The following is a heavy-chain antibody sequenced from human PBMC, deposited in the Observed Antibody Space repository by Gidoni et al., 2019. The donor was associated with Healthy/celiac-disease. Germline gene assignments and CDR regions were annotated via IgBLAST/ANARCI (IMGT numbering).Heavy chain of an antibody. CDR2: IIPICGTA. CDR3: ARDQEYYDSSGYDDDAFDI. V-gene: IGHV1-69*01. Sequence: QVQLVQSGAEVKKPGSSVKVSCKASGGTFSSYAISWVRQAPGQGLEWMGGIIPICGTANYAQKFQGRVTITADESTSTAYMELSSLRSEDTAVYYCARDQEYYDSSGYDDDAFDIWGQGTMVTVSS. D-gene: IGHD3-22*01. CDR1: GGTFSSYA. J-gene: IGHJ3*02.